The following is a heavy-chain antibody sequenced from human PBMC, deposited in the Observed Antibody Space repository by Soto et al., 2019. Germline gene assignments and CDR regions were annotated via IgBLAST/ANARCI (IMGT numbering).Heavy chain of an antibody. CDR2: TSGNHGAT. V-gene: IGHV1-18*04. Sequence: QVQLVQSGPEVRKPGASVKVSCRTSGYRFSGYGIHWARLGRGQALEWMGWTSGNHGATQYPQRFQGRITITTDASTGTGYMELSGLGVDDTAIYFCGRSPLESRPSWFDPWGPGTLVTVS. CDR3: GRSPLESRPSWFDP. CDR1: GYRFSGYG. D-gene: IGHD3-3*01. J-gene: IGHJ5*02.